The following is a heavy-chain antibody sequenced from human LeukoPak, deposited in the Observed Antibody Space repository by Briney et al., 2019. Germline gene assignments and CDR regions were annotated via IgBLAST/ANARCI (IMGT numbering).Heavy chain of an antibody. CDR3: TKDPGLLWFGELLSYFDY. D-gene: IGHD3-10*01. CDR1: EFSVGSNY. V-gene: IGHV3-66*01. Sequence: GGSLRLSCAASEFSVGSNYMTWVRQAPGKGLEWVSLIYSGGSTYYADSVKGRFTISTDNTKNTLYLQMNSLRAEDTAVYYCTKDPGLLWFGELLSYFDYWGQGTLVTVSS. J-gene: IGHJ4*02. CDR2: IYSGGST.